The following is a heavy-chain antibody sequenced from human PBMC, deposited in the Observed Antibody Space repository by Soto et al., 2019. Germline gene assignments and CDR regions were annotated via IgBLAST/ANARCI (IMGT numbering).Heavy chain of an antibody. CDR2: IYYSGST. CDR1: GGSISSGGYY. D-gene: IGHD6-13*01. V-gene: IGHV4-31*03. CDR3: ERGQGSWLDLDV. Sequence: QVQLQESGPGLVKPSQTLSLTCTVSGGSISSGGYYWSWIRQHPGKGLEWIGYIYYSGSTYYNPSLKRRXXIXVXLPKNQLSLKLSPVTAADTAVYYCERGQGSWLDLDVWGQGTPVTVSS. J-gene: IGHJ6*02.